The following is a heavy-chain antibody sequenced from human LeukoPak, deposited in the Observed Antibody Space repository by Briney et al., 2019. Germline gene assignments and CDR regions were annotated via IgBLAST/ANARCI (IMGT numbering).Heavy chain of an antibody. CDR2: INPSSGST. D-gene: IGHD1-26*01. J-gene: IGHJ3*02. Sequence: ASVKVSCKAPGYSFTSYYVHWVRQAPGQGLEWMGIINPSSGSTDYAQKFQGRVTMTRDTSTSTVYMELSSLRSEDTAVYYCARYGGNLRIYAFDIWGQGTMVTVSS. V-gene: IGHV1-46*01. CDR1: GYSFTSYY. CDR3: ARYGGNLRIYAFDI.